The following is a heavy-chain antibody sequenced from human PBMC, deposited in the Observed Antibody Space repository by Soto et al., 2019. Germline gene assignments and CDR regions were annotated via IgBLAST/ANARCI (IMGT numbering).Heavy chain of an antibody. Sequence: QVQLVQSGAEMKKPGSSVKVSCQSSGGTFNTYAMNWVRQAPGQGPEWMGDISPMFGAANYAPKFQGRVTITADECTGTSYMQLSCLTSEETALFFCAREVQVHTPAFVYWGQGTLVTVSS. CDR2: ISPMFGAA. CDR1: GGTFNTYA. V-gene: IGHV1-69*19. J-gene: IGHJ4*02. CDR3: AREVQVHTPAFVY. D-gene: IGHD3-10*01.